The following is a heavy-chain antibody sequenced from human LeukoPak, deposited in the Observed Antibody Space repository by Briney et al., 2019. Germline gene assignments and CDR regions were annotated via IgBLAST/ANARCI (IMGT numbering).Heavy chain of an antibody. Sequence: PGGSLRLSCAASGFTFSSYWMSWVRQAPGKGLEWVANIKQDGSEEYYVDSVKGRFTISRDNAKNSLYLQMNSLRAEDTAVYYCARGTPYGVVVVAATPYFDYWGQGTLVTVSS. CDR1: GFTFSSYW. D-gene: IGHD2-15*01. V-gene: IGHV3-7*01. CDR2: IKQDGSEE. CDR3: ARGTPYGVVVVAATPYFDY. J-gene: IGHJ4*02.